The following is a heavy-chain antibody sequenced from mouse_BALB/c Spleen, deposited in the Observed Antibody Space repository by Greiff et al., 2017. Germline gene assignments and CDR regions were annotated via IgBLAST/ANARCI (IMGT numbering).Heavy chain of an antibody. Sequence: EVKLVESGPGLVKPSQSLSLTCTVTGYSITSDYAWNWIRQFPGNKLEWMGYISYSGSTSYNPSLKSRISITRDTSKNQFFLQLNSVTTEDTATYYCAWDSSGYRCAYWGQESLVTVSA. CDR2: ISYSGST. CDR1: GYSITSDYA. D-gene: IGHD3-2*01. V-gene: IGHV3-2*02. J-gene: IGHJ3*01. CDR3: AWDSSGYRCAY.